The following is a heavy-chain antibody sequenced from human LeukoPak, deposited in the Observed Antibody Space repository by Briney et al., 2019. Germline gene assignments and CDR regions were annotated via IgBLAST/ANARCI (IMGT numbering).Heavy chain of an antibody. Sequence: ASVKVSCKASGYTFTSYDINWVRQATGQGLEWMGWMNPNSGNTGYAQKFQGRVTMTSNTSISTAYMELSSLRSEDTAVYYCARALSRVTTRWFDPWGQGTLVTVSS. CDR2: MNPNSGNT. V-gene: IGHV1-8*01. D-gene: IGHD4-17*01. CDR1: GYTFTSYD. CDR3: ARALSRVTTRWFDP. J-gene: IGHJ5*02.